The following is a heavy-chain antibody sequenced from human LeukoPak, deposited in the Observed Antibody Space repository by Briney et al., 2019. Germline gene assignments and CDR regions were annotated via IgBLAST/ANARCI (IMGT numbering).Heavy chain of an antibody. CDR2: IYYSGST. J-gene: IGHJ4*02. CDR1: GGSISSFS. V-gene: IGHV4-59*12. Sequence: SETLSLTCIVSGGSISSFSWSWIRQPPGKVLEWIGSIYYSGSTYYNPSLKSRVTISVDTSKNQFSLKLSSVTAADTAVYYCARTILWFGESYYFDYWGQGTLVTVSS. D-gene: IGHD3-10*01. CDR3: ARTILWFGESYYFDY.